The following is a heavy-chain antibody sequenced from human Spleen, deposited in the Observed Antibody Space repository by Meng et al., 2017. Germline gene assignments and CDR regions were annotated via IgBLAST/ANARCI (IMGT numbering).Heavy chain of an antibody. Sequence: GESLKISCAASGFTFSSYAMSWVRQAPGKGLDLVSTIGGSGAYTGSGGSTYYADSVKGRFTISRDNAKNTLYLQMNSLRAEDTAVYYCAKDEYASGWYVSDYWGQGTLVTVSS. D-gene: IGHD6-19*01. J-gene: IGHJ4*02. CDR2: IGGSGAYTGSGGST. CDR1: GFTFSSYA. CDR3: AKDEYASGWYVSDY. V-gene: IGHV3-23*01.